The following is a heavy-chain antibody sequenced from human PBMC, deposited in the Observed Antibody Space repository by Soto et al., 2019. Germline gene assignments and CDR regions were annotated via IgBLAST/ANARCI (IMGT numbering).Heavy chain of an antibody. D-gene: IGHD2-21*02. CDR2: ISSNSAYI. CDR1: GFTFRRFT. V-gene: IGHV3-21*01. CDR3: TREETAWPLAYGLDV. J-gene: IGHJ6*02. Sequence: PGGSPRLSCAASGFTFRRFTMNWVRQAPGKGLEWVSTISSNSAYIYYTDALRGRFTISRDNAKNSLHLQMNSLRAEDTAVYYWTREETAWPLAYGLDVWGQGTTVTVSS.